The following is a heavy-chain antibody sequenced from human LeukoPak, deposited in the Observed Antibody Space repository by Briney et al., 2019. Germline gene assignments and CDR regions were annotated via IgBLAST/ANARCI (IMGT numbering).Heavy chain of an antibody. CDR3: ARERGGNYDFWDYFDY. D-gene: IGHD3-3*01. CDR2: IYRSGDT. J-gene: IGHJ4*02. Sequence: SETLSLTCTVYGGSFSGFYWTWIRQSPGKGLEWIGEIYRSGDTVYNPSLKSRVAISMDMSKNQFSLKLSSVTAADTAVYYCARERGGNYDFWDYFDYWGQGTLVTVSS. V-gene: IGHV4-34*01. CDR1: GGSFSGFY.